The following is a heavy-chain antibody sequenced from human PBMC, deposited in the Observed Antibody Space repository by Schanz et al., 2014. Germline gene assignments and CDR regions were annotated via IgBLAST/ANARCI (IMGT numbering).Heavy chain of an antibody. Sequence: VQLVESGGGVVQPGGSLRLSCAASGFTFSYYGMHWVRQAPGKGLEWVAYIWYDGSAKNYADSVKGRFTISRDDSKSTLYLHVKSLRLEDTAVYYCARDPDPPIAAKGQNFDYWGQGTLVAVSS. CDR2: IWYDGSAK. V-gene: IGHV3-30*02. J-gene: IGHJ4*02. CDR1: GFTFSYYG. CDR3: ARDPDPPIAAKGQNFDY. D-gene: IGHD6-13*01.